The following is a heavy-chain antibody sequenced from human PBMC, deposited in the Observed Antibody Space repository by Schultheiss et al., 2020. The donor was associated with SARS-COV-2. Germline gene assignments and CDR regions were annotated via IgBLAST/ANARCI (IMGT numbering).Heavy chain of an antibody. D-gene: IGHD3-10*01. CDR1: GFTFSSYA. J-gene: IGHJ6*03. V-gene: IGHV3-23*01. CDR3: ARGLTRGLYYYYYMDV. Sequence: GGSLRLSCAASGFTFSSYAMSWVRQAPGKGLEWVSAISGSGGSTYYADSVKGRFTISRDNSKNTLYLQMNSLRAEDTAVYYCARGLTRGLYYYYYMDVWGKGTTVTVSS. CDR2: ISGSGGST.